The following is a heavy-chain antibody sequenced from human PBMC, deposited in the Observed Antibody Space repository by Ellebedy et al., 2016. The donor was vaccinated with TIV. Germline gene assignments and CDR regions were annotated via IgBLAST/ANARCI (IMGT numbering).Heavy chain of an antibody. D-gene: IGHD5-12*01. CDR2: IYHSGNT. CDR3: AMSMGYTGSWHLDS. J-gene: IGHJ4*02. V-gene: IGHV4-30-2*01. Sequence: SETLSLXCAVSGGSISSGGNSWSWIRQPPGKGLEWIGYIYHSGNTYYNPSLASRVTISVDRSKNQFSLRLSSVTAADTAVYYCAMSMGYTGSWHLDSWGQGTLVTVSS. CDR1: GGSISSGGNS.